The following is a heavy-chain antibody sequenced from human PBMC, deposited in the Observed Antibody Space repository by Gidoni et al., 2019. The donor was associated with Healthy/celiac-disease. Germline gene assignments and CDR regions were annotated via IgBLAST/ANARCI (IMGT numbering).Heavy chain of an antibody. D-gene: IGHD2-8*02. CDR3: ARDRRDLGYCTGGVCHYYYYGMDV. CDR2: TYYRSKWYN. V-gene: IGHV6-1*01. CDR1: GDSVSSNSAA. Sequence: QVQLQQSGPGLVKPSQTLSLTCAISGDSVSSNSAAWNWIRQSPSRGLEWLGRTYYRSKWYNDYAVSVKSRITINPDTSKNQFSLQLNSVTPEDTAVYYCARDRRDLGYCTGGVCHYYYYGMDVWGQGTTVTVSS. J-gene: IGHJ6*02.